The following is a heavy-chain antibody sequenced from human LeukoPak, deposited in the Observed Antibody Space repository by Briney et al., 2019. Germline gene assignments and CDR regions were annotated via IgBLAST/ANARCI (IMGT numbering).Heavy chain of an antibody. D-gene: IGHD6-19*01. CDR2: ISSGGGST. Sequence: GRSLRLSCAASGFTFTSYAMHWVRQAPGKGLEWVSSISSGGGSTYYADSVKGRFTISRDNPKNTLYLEMNSLRAEDTAVYYCARDSESSGWTRGYLDYWGQGTLVTVSS. CDR3: ARDSESSGWTRGYLDY. J-gene: IGHJ4*02. CDR1: GFTFTSYA. V-gene: IGHV3-NL1*01.